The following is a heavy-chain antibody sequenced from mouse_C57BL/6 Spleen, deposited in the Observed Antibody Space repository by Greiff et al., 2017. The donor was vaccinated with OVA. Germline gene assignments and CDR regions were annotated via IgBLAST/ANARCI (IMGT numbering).Heavy chain of an antibody. D-gene: IGHD1-1*01. CDR2: IYPGSGST. CDR3: ARGRTTVVADY. CDR1: GYTFNSYW. J-gene: IGHJ2*01. Sequence: QVQLQQPGAELVKPGASVKMSCKASGYTFNSYWITWVKQRPGQGLEWIGDIYPGSGSTNYNEKFKSKATLTVDTSSSTAYMQLSSLTSEDSAVYYCARGRTTVVADYWGQGTTLTVSS. V-gene: IGHV1-55*01.